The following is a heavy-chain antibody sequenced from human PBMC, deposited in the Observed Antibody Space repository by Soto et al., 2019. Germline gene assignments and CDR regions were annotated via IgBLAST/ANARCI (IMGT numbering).Heavy chain of an antibody. D-gene: IGHD3-10*01. CDR3: ARFPTQFITRVRGVIGWHDP. J-gene: IGHJ5*02. CDR2: IFPNGNT. V-gene: IGHV4-4*07. Sequence: TETVSLACTVSRGYVNTLHWSWVRQPAGKGLEWIGRIFPNGNTDYSPSLKSRVTLSVDTSKNQISLKLTSVTAADTAVYYCARFPTQFITRVRGVIGWHDPWGRGTLVTVSS. CDR1: RGYVNTLH.